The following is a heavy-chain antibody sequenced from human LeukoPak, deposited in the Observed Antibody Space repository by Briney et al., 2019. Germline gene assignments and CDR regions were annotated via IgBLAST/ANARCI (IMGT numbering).Heavy chain of an antibody. J-gene: IGHJ4*02. D-gene: IGHD1-26*01. Sequence: GGSLRLSCAASGFTFGDYWMSWVRQAPGKGLEWVANIKQDGSEKNYVDSVKGRFTISRDDAKSSVYLQMNSLRVEDTAVYYCARGSGSFDWGQGTLVTVSS. CDR2: IKQDGSEK. V-gene: IGHV3-7*01. CDR1: GFTFGDYW. CDR3: ARGSGSFD.